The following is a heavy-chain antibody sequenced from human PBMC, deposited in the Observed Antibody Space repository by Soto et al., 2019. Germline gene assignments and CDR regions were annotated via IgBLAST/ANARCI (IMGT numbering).Heavy chain of an antibody. CDR1: GFTFSGSA. Sequence: EVQLVESGGGLVQPGGSLKLSCAASGFTFSGSAMHWVRQASGKGLEWVGRIRSKANSYATAYAASVKGRFTISRDDSKNTAYLQMNSLKTEDTAVYYCTRLRWGARYYYGMDVWGQGTTVTVSS. CDR3: TRLRWGARYYYGMDV. V-gene: IGHV3-73*02. J-gene: IGHJ6*02. D-gene: IGHD6-6*01. CDR2: IRSKANSYAT.